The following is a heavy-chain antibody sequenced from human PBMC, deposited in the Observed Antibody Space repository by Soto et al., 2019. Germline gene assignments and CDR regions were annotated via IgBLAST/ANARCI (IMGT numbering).Heavy chain of an antibody. CDR3: AKWWNYDFWSGYPSPLYYYYMDV. CDR1: GFTFSSYA. J-gene: IGHJ6*03. D-gene: IGHD3-3*01. CDR2: ISGSGGST. V-gene: IGHV3-23*01. Sequence: HPGGSLRLSCAASGFTFSSYAMSWVRQAPGKGLEWVSAISGSGGSTYYADSVKGRFTISRDNSKNTLYLQMNSLRAEDTAVYYCAKWWNYDFWSGYPSPLYYYYMDVWGKGTTVTVSS.